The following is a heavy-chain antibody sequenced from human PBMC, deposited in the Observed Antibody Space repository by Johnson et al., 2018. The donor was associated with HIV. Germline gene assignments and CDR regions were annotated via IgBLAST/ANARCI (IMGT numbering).Heavy chain of an antibody. V-gene: IGHV3-30-3*01. CDR2: ISYDGTIK. D-gene: IGHD6-13*01. Sequence: QVQLVESGGGVVQPGRSLRLSCAASGFTFSSYAMHWVRQAPGKWLEWVAVISYDGTIKYYVDSVRGRFTISRDNSKNTLYVQMRSLIAKGTAVYYCARAAAAATDAFDIWGQGTMVTVSS. J-gene: IGHJ3*02. CDR1: GFTFSSYA. CDR3: ARAAAAATDAFDI.